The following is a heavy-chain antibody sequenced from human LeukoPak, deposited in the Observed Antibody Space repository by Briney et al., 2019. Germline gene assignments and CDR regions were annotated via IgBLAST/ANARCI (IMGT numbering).Heavy chain of an antibody. V-gene: IGHV4-59*01. D-gene: IGHD2-15*01. J-gene: IGHJ3*02. CDR1: GAXIRSYY. Sequence: SETLSLTCIVFGAXIRSYYWSWIRQPPGKGLEWIGYFYYSGSTNYNPSLKSRVTISVDTSKNQFSLKLSSVTAADTAVYYCARDIDLGAFDIWGQGTMVTVSS. CDR2: FYYSGST. CDR3: ARDIDLGAFDI.